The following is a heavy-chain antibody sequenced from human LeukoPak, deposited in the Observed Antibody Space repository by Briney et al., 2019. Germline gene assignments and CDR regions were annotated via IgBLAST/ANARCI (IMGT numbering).Heavy chain of an antibody. V-gene: IGHV4-38-2*01. J-gene: IGHJ6*03. CDR1: GYSISSNYY. CDR2: IYHSGST. CDR3: ARGGGEVAGSLYYYCYMDV. Sequence: SETLSLTCAVSGYSISSNYYWGWIRQPPGKGLEWIGSIYHSGSTYYNPSLKSRVTISVDTSKNQFSLKLSSVTAADTAVYYCARGGGEVAGSLYYYCYMDVWGKGTTVTVSS. D-gene: IGHD6-19*01.